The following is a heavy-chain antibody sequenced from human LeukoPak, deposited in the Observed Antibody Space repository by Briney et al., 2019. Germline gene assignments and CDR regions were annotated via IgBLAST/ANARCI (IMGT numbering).Heavy chain of an antibody. CDR2: VNSDGSWT. J-gene: IGHJ6*02. CDR3: ARERVVVTAIEDCYYGMDV. Sequence: GGSLRLSCAASGNYWMHWVRQAPGKGLVWVSHVNSDGSWTSHADSVKGRFTISKDNAKNTVYLQMNNLRTEDTAVYYCARERVVVTAIEDCYYGMDVWGQGTTVTVSS. V-gene: IGHV3-74*01. D-gene: IGHD2-21*02. CDR1: GNYW.